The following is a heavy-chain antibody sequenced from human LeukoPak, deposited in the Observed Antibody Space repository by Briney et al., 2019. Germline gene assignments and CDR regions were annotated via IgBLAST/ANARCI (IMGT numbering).Heavy chain of an antibody. V-gene: IGHV3-48*03. Sequence: GGSLRLSCAASGFTFSSYEMNWVRQAPGKGLEWVSYISSSGFTIFYADSVKGRFTISRDNVENSLYLQMNSLRAEDTAVYYCARGGENLIEVEPAPTDVWGQGTTVTVSS. CDR2: ISSSGFTI. CDR3: ARGGENLIEVEPAPTDV. J-gene: IGHJ6*02. CDR1: GFTFSSYE. D-gene: IGHD2-2*01.